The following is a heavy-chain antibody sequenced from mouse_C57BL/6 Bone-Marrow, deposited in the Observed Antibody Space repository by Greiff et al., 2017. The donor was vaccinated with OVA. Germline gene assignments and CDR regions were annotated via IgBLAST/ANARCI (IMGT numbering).Heavy chain of an antibody. Sequence: LQESGPELVKPGASVKISCKASGYAFSSSWMNWVKQRPGKGLEWIGRIYPGDGDTNYNGKFKGKATLTADKSSSTAYMQLSSLTSEDSAVYFCARPTAYYSNWYFDVWGTGTTVTVSS. CDR3: ARPTAYYSNWYFDV. J-gene: IGHJ1*03. CDR2: IYPGDGDT. CDR1: GYAFSSSW. D-gene: IGHD2-5*01. V-gene: IGHV1-82*01.